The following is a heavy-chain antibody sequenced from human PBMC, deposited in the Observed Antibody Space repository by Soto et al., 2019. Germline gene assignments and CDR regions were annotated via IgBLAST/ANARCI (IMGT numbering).Heavy chain of an antibody. CDR3: AGGSQDMLPGHTCVWYFDL. CDR2: INDSGSI. D-gene: IGHD3-9*01. J-gene: IGHJ2*01. V-gene: IGHV4-34*01. CDR1: GGSFSGYY. Sequence: QVQLQQWGAGPMRPLETLSLTCGVSGGSFSGYYWAWIRQSPGQGLEWIGEINDSGSINYNPSLKRRDSIPSNSSWNRCSRNLRSVPAAAAAVYYCAGGSQDMLPGHTCVWYFDLWGSSTLVTVSS.